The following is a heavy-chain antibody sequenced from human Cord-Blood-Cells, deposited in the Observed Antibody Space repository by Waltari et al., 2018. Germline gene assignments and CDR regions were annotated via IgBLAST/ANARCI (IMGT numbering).Heavy chain of an antibody. CDR1: GGSFRGYY. Sequence: QVQLQVWGAGLLKPSETLSLTCAVYGGSFRGYYWSWLGQSPGKGLEWIGEINHSGSTNYNPSLKSRVTISVDTSKNQFSLKLSSVTAADTAVYYCARGLRFLEWLFDYWGQGTLVTVSS. J-gene: IGHJ4*02. CDR3: ARGLRFLEWLFDY. D-gene: IGHD3-3*01. V-gene: IGHV4-34*01. CDR2: INHSGST.